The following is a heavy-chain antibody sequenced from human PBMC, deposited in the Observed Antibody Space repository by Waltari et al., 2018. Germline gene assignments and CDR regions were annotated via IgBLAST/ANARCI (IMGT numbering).Heavy chain of an antibody. CDR3: TTDGSYTVTTNAFDI. J-gene: IGHJ3*02. V-gene: IGHV3-15*01. CDR2: IKSKTDGGTT. D-gene: IGHD4-17*01. Sequence: IKSKTDGGTTDYAAPVKGRFTISRDDSKNTLYLQMNSLKTEDTAVYYCTTDGSYTVTTNAFDIWGQGTMVTVSS.